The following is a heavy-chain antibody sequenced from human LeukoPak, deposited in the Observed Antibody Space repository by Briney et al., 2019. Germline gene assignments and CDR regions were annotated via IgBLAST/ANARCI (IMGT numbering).Heavy chain of an antibody. CDR1: GGSISSHY. CDR2: IYYTGTS. CDR3: ARQGIDAFDI. V-gene: IGHV4-59*08. Sequence: PSETLSLTCTFSGGSISSHYWSWIRQPPGKGLEWIAYIYYTGTSNYNPSLKSRVTISVDTSKNQISLRLSSVTAADTAVYYCARQGIDAFDIWGQGTLVTVSS. J-gene: IGHJ3*02.